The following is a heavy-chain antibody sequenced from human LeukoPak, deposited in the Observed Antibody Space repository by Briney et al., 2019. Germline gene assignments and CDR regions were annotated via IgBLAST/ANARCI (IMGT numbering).Heavy chain of an antibody. D-gene: IGHD2-2*02. J-gene: IGHJ4*02. CDR2: IKQDGSEK. CDR1: GFTFSSYW. CDR3: ARATLGYCGSTSCYTGYFDY. Sequence: GGSLRLSCAASGFTFSSYWMSWVRQAPGKGLEWVANIKQDGSEKHYVDSVKGRFTISRDNAKNSLYLQMNSLRAEDTAVYYCARATLGYCGSTSCYTGYFDYWGQGTLVTVSS. V-gene: IGHV3-7*01.